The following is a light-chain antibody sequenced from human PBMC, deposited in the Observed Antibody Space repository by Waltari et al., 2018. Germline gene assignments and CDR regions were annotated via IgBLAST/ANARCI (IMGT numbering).Light chain of an antibody. V-gene: IGKV3-20*01. J-gene: IGKJ1*01. CDR1: QSVSKY. CDR3: QNHERLPAT. CDR2: AAS. Sequence: IVLTQSPGTLSLSPGERATLSCRASQSVSKYLAWYQQRPGQAPRLLIYAASTRATGIPDSFSGSGFGTYFSLTISRLEPEDFAVYYCQNHERLPATFGQGTKVEIK.